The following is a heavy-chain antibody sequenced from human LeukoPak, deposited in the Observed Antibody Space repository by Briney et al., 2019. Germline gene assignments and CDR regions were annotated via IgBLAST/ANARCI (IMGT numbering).Heavy chain of an antibody. D-gene: IGHD6-13*01. CDR1: GFTFSSYA. V-gene: IGHV3-23*01. J-gene: IGHJ4*02. Sequence: GGSLRLSCAASGFTFSSYAMSWVRQAPGKGLEWVSAISGSGGSTYYADSMKGRFTISRDNSKNTLYLQMNSLRAEDTAVYYCAGRPGSSSLTHFDYWGQGTLVTVSS. CDR3: AGRPGSSSLTHFDY. CDR2: ISGSGGST.